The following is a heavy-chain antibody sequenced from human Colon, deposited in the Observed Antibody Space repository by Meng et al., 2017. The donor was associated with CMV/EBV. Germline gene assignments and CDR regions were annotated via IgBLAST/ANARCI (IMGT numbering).Heavy chain of an antibody. V-gene: IGHV5-51*01. CDR1: GNGFTTYW. CDR3: ARRDYYDLGSGN. J-gene: IGHJ4*02. Sequence: GGSLRLSCKVSGNGFTTYWIGWVRQLSGKGLEWMGIIYPRDSDTVYMMSFQGRVTISADKSINTVYLQWDSLRASDTAMYYCARRDYYDLGSGNWGQGTLVTVSS. CDR2: IYPRDSDT. D-gene: IGHD3-10*01.